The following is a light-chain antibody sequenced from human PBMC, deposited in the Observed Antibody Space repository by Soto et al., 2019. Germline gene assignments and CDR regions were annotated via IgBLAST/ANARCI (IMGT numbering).Light chain of an antibody. V-gene: IGLV2-11*01. J-gene: IGLJ3*02. CDR1: SSDVGGYNY. CDR2: DVS. CDR3: CSCGGSYTLV. Sequence: QSVLTQPRSVSGSPGQSVTISCTGTSSDVGGYNYVSWYQQHPGKAPKLMIYDVSKRPSGVPDRFSGSKSGNTASLTISGLQAEDEADYYCCSCGGSYTLVFGGGTKLTVL.